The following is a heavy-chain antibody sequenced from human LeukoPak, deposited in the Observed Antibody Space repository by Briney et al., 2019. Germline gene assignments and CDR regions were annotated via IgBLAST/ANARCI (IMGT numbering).Heavy chain of an antibody. J-gene: IGHJ4*02. D-gene: IGHD4-23*01. V-gene: IGHV3-48*03. CDR2: ISSSDSTI. Sequence: GGSLRLSCAATGFTFSSYEMHWVRQPPGKGLEWVSYISSSDSTIYYADSVKGRFTISRDNAKNSLYLQMNSLRAEDTAVYYCARDYGGSSPFDYWGQGTLVTVSS. CDR1: GFTFSSYE. CDR3: ARDYGGSSPFDY.